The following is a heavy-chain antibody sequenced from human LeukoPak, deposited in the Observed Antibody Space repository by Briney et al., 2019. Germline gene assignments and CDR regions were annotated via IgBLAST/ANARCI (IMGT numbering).Heavy chain of an antibody. D-gene: IGHD1-26*01. J-gene: IGHJ6*02. CDR2: ISAYNGNT. V-gene: IGHV1-18*01. CDR1: GYTFTSYG. CDR3: ARTMAVGATRGYYYYGMDV. Sequence: ASVKVSCRASGYTFTSYGISWVRQASGQGLEWMGWISAYNGNTNYAQKLQGRVTMTTDTSTSTAYMELRSLRSDDTAVYYCARTMAVGATRGYYYYGMDVWGQGTTVTVSS.